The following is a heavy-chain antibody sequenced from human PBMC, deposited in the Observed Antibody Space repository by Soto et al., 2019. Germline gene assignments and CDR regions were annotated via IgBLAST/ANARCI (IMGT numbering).Heavy chain of an antibody. CDR2: INHSGST. J-gene: IGHJ5*02. CDR1: GGSFSGYY. CDR3: ARPYCSGGSCTNWFDP. Sequence: SETLSLTCAVYGGSFSGYYWSWIRQPPGKGLEWIGEINHSGSTNYNPSLKSRVTISVDTSKNQFSLKLSSVTAADTAVYYCARPYCSGGSCTNWFDPWGQGTLVTVSS. V-gene: IGHV4-34*01. D-gene: IGHD2-15*01.